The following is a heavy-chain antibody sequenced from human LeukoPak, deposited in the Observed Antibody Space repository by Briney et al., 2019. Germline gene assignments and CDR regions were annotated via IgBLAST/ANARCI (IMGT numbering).Heavy chain of an antibody. CDR2: INHSGNT. V-gene: IGHV4-34*01. Sequence: SETLSLTCAVYGGTFSGYYWSWIRQPPGKGLEWIGEINHSGNTNYNPSLKSRVTISIDTSKNQFSLKLSSVTAADTAIYYCARDSGTTGEVKFDPWGQGTLVTVSS. J-gene: IGHJ5*02. CDR1: GGTFSGYY. D-gene: IGHD3-10*01. CDR3: ARDSGTTGEVKFDP.